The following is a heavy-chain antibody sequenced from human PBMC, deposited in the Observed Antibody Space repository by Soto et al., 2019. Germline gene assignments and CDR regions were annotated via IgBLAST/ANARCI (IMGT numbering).Heavy chain of an antibody. CDR3: ARVGGYCSAGRRYLWRGMDV. J-gene: IGHJ6*02. V-gene: IGHV4-34*01. Sequence: SETLSLTCAVYGGSPSGYYWSWIRQPPGKGLEWIGEINHSGSTNYNPSLKSRVTISVDTSKNQFSLKLSSVTAADTAVYYCARVGGYCSAGRRYLWRGMDVWGQGTTVTVSS. CDR1: GGSPSGYY. D-gene: IGHD2-15*01. CDR2: INHSGST.